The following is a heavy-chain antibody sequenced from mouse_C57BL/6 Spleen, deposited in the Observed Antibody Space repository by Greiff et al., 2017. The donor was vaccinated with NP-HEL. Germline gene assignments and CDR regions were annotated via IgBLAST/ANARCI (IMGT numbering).Heavy chain of an antibody. CDR3: ARDRGLYDGYSYYFDY. CDR1: GFTFSSYA. J-gene: IGHJ2*01. V-gene: IGHV5-4*01. CDR2: ISDGGSYT. D-gene: IGHD2-3*01. Sequence: EVQRVESGGGLVKPGGSLKLSCAASGFTFSSYAMSWVRQTPEKRLEWVATISDGGSYTYYPDNVKGRFTISRDNAKNNLYLQMSHLKSEDTAMYYCARDRGLYDGYSYYFDYWGQGTTLTVSS.